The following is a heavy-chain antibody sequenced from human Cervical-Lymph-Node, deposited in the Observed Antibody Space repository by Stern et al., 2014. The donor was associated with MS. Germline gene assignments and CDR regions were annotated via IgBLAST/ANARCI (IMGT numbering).Heavy chain of an antibody. D-gene: IGHD6-13*01. CDR3: ARYRSSWYYFDY. J-gene: IGHJ4*02. Sequence: QLQLQESGPGLVKPSETLSLTCTVSGGSISSYYWNWIRQPPGKGLEGIGYIYYSGSTNYNPSLKSRVTISVDTSKNRFSLKLSSVTAADTALYYCARYRSSWYYFDYWGQGTLVTVSS. V-gene: IGHV4-59*01. CDR1: GGSISSYY. CDR2: IYYSGST.